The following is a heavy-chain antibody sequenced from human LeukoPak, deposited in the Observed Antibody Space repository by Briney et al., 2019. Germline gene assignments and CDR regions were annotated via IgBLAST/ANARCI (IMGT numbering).Heavy chain of an antibody. CDR2: IYYSGST. D-gene: IGHD6-6*01. V-gene: IGHV4-59*01. CDR3: ARAVEYSSSFDAFDI. J-gene: IGHJ3*02. Sequence: PSETLSPTCTVSGGSISSYYWSWIRQPPGKGLEWIGYIYYSGSTNYNPSLKSRVTISVDTSKNQFSLKLSSVTAADTAVYYCARAVEYSSSFDAFDIWGQGTMVTVSS. CDR1: GGSISSYY.